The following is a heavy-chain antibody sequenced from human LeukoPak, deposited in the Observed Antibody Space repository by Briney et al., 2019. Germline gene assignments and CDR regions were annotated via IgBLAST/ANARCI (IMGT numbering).Heavy chain of an antibody. CDR1: GYTFTSYG. CDR2: ISAYNGNT. Sequence: ASVKVSCKASGYTFTSYGISWVRQAPGQGLEWMGWISAYNGNTNYAQKLQGRVTMTTDTSTSTAYMELRSLRSDDTAVYYCARVTDSRGWYLSGHYFDYWGQGTLVTVSS. D-gene: IGHD6-19*01. J-gene: IGHJ4*02. CDR3: ARVTDSRGWYLSGHYFDY. V-gene: IGHV1-18*01.